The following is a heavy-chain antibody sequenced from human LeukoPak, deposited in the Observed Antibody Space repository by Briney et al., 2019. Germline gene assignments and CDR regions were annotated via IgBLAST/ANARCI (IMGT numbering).Heavy chain of an antibody. Sequence: GASVKVSCKASGYTFTGYYMHWVRQAPGQGLEWMGWINPNSGGTNYAQKFQGRVTVTRDTSISTAYMELSRLRSDDTAVYYCARGHYYDSSGYYLDYWGQGTLVTVSS. CDR1: GYTFTGYY. V-gene: IGHV1-2*02. CDR3: ARGHYYDSSGYYLDY. D-gene: IGHD3-22*01. CDR2: INPNSGGT. J-gene: IGHJ4*02.